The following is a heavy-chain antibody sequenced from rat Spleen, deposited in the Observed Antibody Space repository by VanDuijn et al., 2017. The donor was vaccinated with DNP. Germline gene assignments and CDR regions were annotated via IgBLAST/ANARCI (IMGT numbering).Heavy chain of an antibody. Sequence: EVQLVESGGGLVQPGRSLKLSCAASGFTFSNYGMAWVRQAPKKGLEWVAYISYDGGSTFYRDPVKGRVTSSRDNAKNTLDLQMDSLRPGDTATYYCTTDLSGAFDYWGQGVMVTVSS. CDR2: ISYDGGST. V-gene: IGHV5-20*01. CDR1: GFTFSNYG. D-gene: IGHD3-1*01. J-gene: IGHJ2*01. CDR3: TTDLSGAFDY.